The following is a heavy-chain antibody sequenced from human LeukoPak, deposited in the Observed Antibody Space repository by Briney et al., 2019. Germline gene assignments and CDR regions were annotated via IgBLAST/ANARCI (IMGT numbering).Heavy chain of an antibody. CDR3: ARGGYYYDSSGYPSTIDY. D-gene: IGHD3-22*01. V-gene: IGHV3-11*04. CDR1: GFTFSDNY. Sequence: GGSLRLSCAASGFTFSDNYMSWFRREPRGGVQGFSCIISCGGTTYYAHSLKGRFTISMDKSKNSLYLKMNSLRAEDTAVYYCARGGYYYDSSGYPSTIDYWGQGTLVTVSS. J-gene: IGHJ4*02. CDR2: IISCGGTT.